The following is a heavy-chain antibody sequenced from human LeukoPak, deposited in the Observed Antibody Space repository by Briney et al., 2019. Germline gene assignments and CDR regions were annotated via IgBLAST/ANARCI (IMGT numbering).Heavy chain of an antibody. D-gene: IGHD6-19*01. CDR1: GFNFSTYW. Sequence: PGGSLRLSCAVSGFNFSTYWMSWVRQAPGKGLEWVANMNQDGSEKYYVDSLKGRFTISRDNAKNSLYLQMNSLRAEDTAVYYCARDPPGLGVAGYDYWGQGTLVTVSS. CDR2: MNQDGSEK. V-gene: IGHV3-7*01. J-gene: IGHJ4*02. CDR3: ARDPPGLGVAGYDY.